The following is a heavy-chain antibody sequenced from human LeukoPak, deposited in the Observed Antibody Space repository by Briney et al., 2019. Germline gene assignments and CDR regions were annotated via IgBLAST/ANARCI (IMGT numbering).Heavy chain of an antibody. Sequence: SETLSLTCTVSGGSINSYYWSWLRHPPGGGLEGLGYIYYSGSSSYNPSLKSRVTMSVATSKNQLSLKLSSVTAADTAVYYCARWYCSSNTCYHMDVWGKGTTVTVSS. V-gene: IGHV4-59*01. J-gene: IGHJ6*03. CDR2: IYYSGSS. D-gene: IGHD2-2*01. CDR3: ARWYCSSNTCYHMDV. CDR1: GGSINSYY.